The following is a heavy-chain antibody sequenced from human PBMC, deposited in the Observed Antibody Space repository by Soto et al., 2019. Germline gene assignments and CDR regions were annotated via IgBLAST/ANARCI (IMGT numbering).Heavy chain of an antibody. D-gene: IGHD6-6*01. CDR3: ARGPFTYSSSSTVSLFDP. J-gene: IGHJ5*02. Sequence: QVQLVQSGAEVKKPGASVKVSCKASGYTFTSYDINWVRQATGQGLEWMGWMNHNSGNTGYAQKFQGRVTMTRNTSISTAYMELSSLRSEDTAVYYCARGPFTYSSSSTVSLFDPWGQGNLVTGSS. CDR2: MNHNSGNT. CDR1: GYTFTSYD. V-gene: IGHV1-8*01.